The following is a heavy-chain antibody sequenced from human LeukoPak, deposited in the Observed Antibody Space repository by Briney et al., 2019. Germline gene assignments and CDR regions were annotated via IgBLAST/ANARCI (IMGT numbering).Heavy chain of an antibody. CDR1: GFTFTNYG. CDR3: ARLGIAATGTGNYYFDY. CDR2: ISGSGATT. J-gene: IGHJ4*02. Sequence: GGSLRLSCAVSGFTFTNYGMSWVRQAPGKGLEWVSAISGSGATTYYADSVKGRFTISSDSSKNTLYLQMNSLRAEDTAVYYCARLGIAATGTGNYYFDYWGQGTLVTVSS. V-gene: IGHV3-23*01. D-gene: IGHD6-13*01.